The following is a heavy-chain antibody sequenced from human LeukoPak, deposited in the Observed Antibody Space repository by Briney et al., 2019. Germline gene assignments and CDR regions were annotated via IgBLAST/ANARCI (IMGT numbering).Heavy chain of an antibody. D-gene: IGHD5-12*01. Sequence: ASVKVSCKASGYTFTSYGISWVRQAPGQGLEWMGWISAYNGNTNYAQKLQGRVTMTTDTSTSTAYMELRSLRSDDTAVYYCALLPRFGGYGPQGAFDIWGQGTMVTVSS. CDR3: ALLPRFGGYGPQGAFDI. J-gene: IGHJ3*02. CDR2: ISAYNGNT. V-gene: IGHV1-18*04. CDR1: GYTFTSYG.